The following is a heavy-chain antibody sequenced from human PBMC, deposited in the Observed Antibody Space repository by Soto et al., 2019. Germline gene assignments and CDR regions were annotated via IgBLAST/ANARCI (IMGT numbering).Heavy chain of an antibody. D-gene: IGHD5-12*01. CDR1: GGSFSGYY. J-gene: IGHJ6*02. Sequence: QVQLQQWGAGLLKPSETLSLTCAVYGGSFSGYYWSWIRQPPGKGLEWIGEINHSGSTNYNPSLKSRVTISVDTSKNQVSLKLSSVTAADTAVYYCARKSGYDYYYYYGMDVWGQGTTVTVSS. CDR3: ARKSGYDYYYYYGMDV. CDR2: INHSGST. V-gene: IGHV4-34*01.